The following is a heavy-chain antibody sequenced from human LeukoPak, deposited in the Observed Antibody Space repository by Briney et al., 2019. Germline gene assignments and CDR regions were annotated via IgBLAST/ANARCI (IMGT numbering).Heavy chain of an antibody. J-gene: IGHJ3*02. CDR1: GYSFTSYW. V-gene: IGHV5-51*01. CDR2: IYPGDSDT. CDR3: AREGSSWSDAFDI. Sequence: GESLKISCKGFGYSFTSYWIGWVRQMPGKGLEWMGIIYPGDSDTRYSPSFQGQVTISADKSISTAYLQWSSLKASDTAMYYCAREGSSWSDAFDIWGQGTMVTVSS. D-gene: IGHD6-13*01.